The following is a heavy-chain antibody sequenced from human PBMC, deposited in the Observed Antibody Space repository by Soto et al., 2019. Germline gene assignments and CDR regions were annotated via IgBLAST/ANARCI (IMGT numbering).Heavy chain of an antibody. CDR1: GFSVSSKY. CDR2: IYGGGTT. V-gene: IGHV3-53*01. CDR3: VHITGWPGFDF. Sequence: EVQLVESGGGLIQPGGSLRLSCAASGFSVSSKYMTWVRQAPGKGLEWVSVIYGGGTTYYADSVKGRFSISRDNSKNTLDLQMHRLRAEDTAVYYCVHITGWPGFDFWGQGTRVTVSS. J-gene: IGHJ4*02. D-gene: IGHD1-20*01.